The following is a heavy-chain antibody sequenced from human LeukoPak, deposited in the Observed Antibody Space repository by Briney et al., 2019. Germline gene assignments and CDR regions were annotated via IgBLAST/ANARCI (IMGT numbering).Heavy chain of an antibody. J-gene: IGHJ6*02. V-gene: IGHV3-30-3*01. CDR3: AREEFPEGDADYYYYYGMDV. Sequence: GGSLRLSCAASGFTFSSYAMHWVRQAPGKGLEWVAVISYDGSNKYYADSVKGRFTISRDNSKNTLYLQMNSLRAEDTAVYYCAREEFPEGDADYYYYYGMDVWGQGTTVTVSS. CDR1: GFTFSSYA. D-gene: IGHD1-14*01. CDR2: ISYDGSNK.